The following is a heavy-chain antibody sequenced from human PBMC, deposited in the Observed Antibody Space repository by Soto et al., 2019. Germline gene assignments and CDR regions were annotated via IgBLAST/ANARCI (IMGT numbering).Heavy chain of an antibody. V-gene: IGHV1-69*06. J-gene: IGHJ4*02. CDR2: IIPIFGTA. Sequence: GASVKVSCKASGGTFSSYAISWVRQAPGQGLEWMGGIIPIFGTANYAQKFQGRVTITADKSTSTAYMELSSLRSEDTAVYYCARGLSYYDSSGYPFDYWGQGTLVPVSS. CDR1: GGTFSSYA. CDR3: ARGLSYYDSSGYPFDY. D-gene: IGHD3-22*01.